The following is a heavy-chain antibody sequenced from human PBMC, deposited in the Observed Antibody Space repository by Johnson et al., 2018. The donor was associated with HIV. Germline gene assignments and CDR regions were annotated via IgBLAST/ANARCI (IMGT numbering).Heavy chain of an antibody. CDR3: ARVGDSSSSLGAFDI. CDR2: IYSGGST. V-gene: IGHV3-53*01. J-gene: IGHJ3*02. CDR1: GFTVSSNY. Sequence: VQLVESGGGLIQPGGSLRLSCAASGFTVSSNYISWVRQAPGKGLEWVSVIYSGGSTYYADSVKGRFTISRDNYKNTLYLQMNSLRAEDTAVYYCARVGDSSSSLGAFDIWGQGTMVTVSS. D-gene: IGHD6-6*01.